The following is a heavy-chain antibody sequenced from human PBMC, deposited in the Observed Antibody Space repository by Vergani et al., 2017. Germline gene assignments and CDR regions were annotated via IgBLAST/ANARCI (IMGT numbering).Heavy chain of an antibody. Sequence: EVQLVESGGGLVQPGGSLKLSCAASGFTFSGSAMHWVRQASGKGLEWVGRIRSKANSYATAYAASVKGRFTISRDDSKNTAYLQMNSLKTEDTAVYYCARDYHYDSSGYYPTSWPEIWGQGTMVTVSS. J-gene: IGHJ3*02. V-gene: IGHV3-73*01. CDR1: GFTFSGSA. D-gene: IGHD3-22*01. CDR2: IRSKANSYAT. CDR3: ARDYHYDSSGYYPTSWPEI.